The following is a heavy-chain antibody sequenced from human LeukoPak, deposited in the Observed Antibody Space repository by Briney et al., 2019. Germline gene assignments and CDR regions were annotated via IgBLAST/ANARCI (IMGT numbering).Heavy chain of an antibody. CDR1: GYTFTSYA. J-gene: IGHJ6*03. Sequence: ASVKVSCKASGYTFTSYAISWVRQAPGQGLEWMGGIIPIFGTANYAQKFQGRVTITADESTSTAYMELSSLRSEDTAVYYCAIRDCSSTSCYPPYYYYMDVWGKGTTVTISS. V-gene: IGHV1-69*13. CDR3: AIRDCSSTSCYPPYYYYMDV. CDR2: IIPIFGTA. D-gene: IGHD2-2*01.